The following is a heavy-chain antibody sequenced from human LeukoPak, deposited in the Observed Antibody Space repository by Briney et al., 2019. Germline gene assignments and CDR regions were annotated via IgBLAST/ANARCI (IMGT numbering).Heavy chain of an antibody. Sequence: SETLSLTCTVSSGSISTSNYYWGWVRQPPGKALEWIGNIFYSGSTYYSPSLKSRVTISLDTSRNQFSLKLSSVTAADTAVYYCASLRLGELSSKENWGQGTLVTVSS. D-gene: IGHD3-16*02. V-gene: IGHV4-39*01. CDR1: SGSISTSNYY. J-gene: IGHJ4*02. CDR3: ASLRLGELSSKEN. CDR2: IFYSGST.